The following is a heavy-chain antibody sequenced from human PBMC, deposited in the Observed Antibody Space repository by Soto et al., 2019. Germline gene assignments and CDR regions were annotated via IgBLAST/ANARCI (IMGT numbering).Heavy chain of an antibody. CDR3: ATHFYGAYVVDS. CDR2: THYSGGT. J-gene: IGHJ4*02. CDR1: GFSISSGHY. Sequence: PSETLSLTCAVSGFSISSGHYWGWMRQTPGKGLEWIGSTHYSGGTYYSTSLKSRVTISVDTSKNQVSLRLRSVTAADTALYYCATHFYGAYVVDSWGQGTLVTV. D-gene: IGHD4-17*01. V-gene: IGHV4-38-2*01.